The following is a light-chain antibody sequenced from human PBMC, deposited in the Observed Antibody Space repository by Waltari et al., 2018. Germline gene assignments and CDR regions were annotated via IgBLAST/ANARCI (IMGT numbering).Light chain of an antibody. Sequence: QSALTQPRSVSGSPGQSVTISCPGTSSDVGGYNYVSWYQQHPGQAPKLMIYDVSKRPSGVPDRFSGSKSGNTASLTISGLQAEDEADYYCCSYAGSYTFAWVFGGGTKLTVL. V-gene: IGLV2-11*01. J-gene: IGLJ3*02. CDR2: DVS. CDR3: CSYAGSYTFAWV. CDR1: SSDVGGYNY.